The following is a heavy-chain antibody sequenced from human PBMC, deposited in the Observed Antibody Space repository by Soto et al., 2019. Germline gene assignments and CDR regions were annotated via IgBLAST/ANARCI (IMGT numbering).Heavy chain of an antibody. J-gene: IGHJ3*02. V-gene: IGHV4-4*02. CDR3: ARTAVAGTGAFDI. CDR2: IYHSGST. CDR1: GGSISSSNW. Sequence: SSETLSLTCAVSGGSISSSNWWSWVRQPPGKGLEWIGEIYHSGSTNYNPSLKSRVTISVDKSKSQFSLKLSSVTAADTAVYYCARTAVAGTGAFDIWGQGTMVTVSS. D-gene: IGHD6-19*01.